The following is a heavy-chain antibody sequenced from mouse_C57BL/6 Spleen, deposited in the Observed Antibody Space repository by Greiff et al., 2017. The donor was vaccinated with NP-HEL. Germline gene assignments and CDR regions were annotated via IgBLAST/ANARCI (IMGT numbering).Heavy chain of an antibody. J-gene: IGHJ2*01. V-gene: IGHV1-59*01. CDR3: ARGHDYDGVDY. Sequence: QVQLQQPGAELVRPGTSVKLSCKASGYTFTSYWMHWVKQRPGQGLEWIGVIDPSDSYTNYNQKFKGKATLTVDTSSSTAYMQLSSLTSEDSAVYYCARGHDYDGVDYWGQGTTLTVSS. CDR2: IDPSDSYT. CDR1: GYTFTSYW. D-gene: IGHD2-4*01.